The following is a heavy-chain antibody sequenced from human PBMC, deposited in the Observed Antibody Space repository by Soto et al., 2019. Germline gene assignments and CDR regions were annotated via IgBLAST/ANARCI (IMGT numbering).Heavy chain of an antibody. J-gene: IGHJ4*02. CDR2: ISNDGSHE. CDR3: AKDRRLNYDFWSGTLDY. Sequence: AGGSLRLSCEASGFSFRTYGMHWVRQAPGKGLEWVAVISNDGSHEYYTESVKGRFTISRDNSKNTLYLQMNSLRAEDTAVYYCAKDRRLNYDFWSGTLDYWGQGTLVTVSS. V-gene: IGHV3-30*18. CDR1: GFSFRTYG. D-gene: IGHD3-3*01.